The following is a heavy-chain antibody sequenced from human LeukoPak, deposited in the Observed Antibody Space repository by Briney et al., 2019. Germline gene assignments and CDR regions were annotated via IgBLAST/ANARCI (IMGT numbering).Heavy chain of an antibody. CDR3: AREIGGYSYGFSVDY. D-gene: IGHD5-18*01. CDR2: INPNSGGT. CDR1: GYTFTGYY. V-gene: IGHV1-2*02. J-gene: IGHJ4*02. Sequence: GASVKVSCKTSGYTFTGYYMHGVRQAPGQGLEWMGWINPNSGGTNYAQKFQGRVTMTRDTSISTAYMELSRLRSDDTATYYCAREIGGYSYGFSVDYWGQGTLVTVSS.